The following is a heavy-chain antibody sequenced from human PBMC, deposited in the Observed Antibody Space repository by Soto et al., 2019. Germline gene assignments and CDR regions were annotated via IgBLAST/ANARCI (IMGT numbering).Heavy chain of an antibody. CDR2: IYHSGST. J-gene: IGHJ6*02. Sequence: WSWIRQPPGKGLEWIGYIYHSGSTYYNPSLKSRVTISVDRSKNQFSLKLSSVTAADTAVYYCARGRYYDSSGSYYYYGMDVWGQGTTVTVSS. CDR3: ARGRYYDSSGSYYYYGMDV. D-gene: IGHD3-22*01. V-gene: IGHV4-30-2*01.